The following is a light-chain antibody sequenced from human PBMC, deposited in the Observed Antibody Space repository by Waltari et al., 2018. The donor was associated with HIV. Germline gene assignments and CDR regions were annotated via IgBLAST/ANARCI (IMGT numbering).Light chain of an antibody. CDR3: QQYGSSPPWT. Sequence: ETVLTQSPGPLSLSPGERATLSCRASQSVSSSDLDWYQHKPGQAPRLLLYGASSRSTGSPDRVSGSGSGTDFTLNISRLEPEDVAVYYCQQYGSSPPWTFGQGTKVEIK. CDR1: QSVSSSD. CDR2: GAS. V-gene: IGKV3-20*01. J-gene: IGKJ1*01.